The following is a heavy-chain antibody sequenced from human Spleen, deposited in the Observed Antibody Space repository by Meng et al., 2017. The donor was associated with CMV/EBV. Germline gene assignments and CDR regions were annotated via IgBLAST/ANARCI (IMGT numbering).Heavy chain of an antibody. J-gene: IGHJ4*02. CDR2: FDPEDGET. CDR1: GYTLAELH. V-gene: IGHV1-24*01. CDR3: ATDGGYSSSWLRTIFDY. Sequence: QGHLLRFGVEVKQPGASVQGSRKVSGYTLAELHLHCVAQAPGKGLEWMGGFDPEDGETIYAQKSQGRVTMTEDKSTDTAYMELSSLRSEDSAVYYCATDGGYSSSWLRTIFDYWGQGTLVTVSS. D-gene: IGHD6-13*01.